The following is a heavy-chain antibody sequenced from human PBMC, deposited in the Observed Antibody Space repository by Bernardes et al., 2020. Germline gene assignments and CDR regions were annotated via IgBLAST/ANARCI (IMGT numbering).Heavy chain of an antibody. CDR1: GYNFATYW. Sequence: GESLKISCQCSGYNFATYWIGWVRQMPGQGLEWMGLIYPIYSDIRYSPSFQGQVTISADESIGTAYLQWSSLKASDTAMYYCARRDYYDGDGYGYWGQGTLVTVSS. V-gene: IGHV5-51*01. CDR2: IYPIYSDI. CDR3: ARRDYYDGDGYGY. D-gene: IGHD3-22*01. J-gene: IGHJ4*02.